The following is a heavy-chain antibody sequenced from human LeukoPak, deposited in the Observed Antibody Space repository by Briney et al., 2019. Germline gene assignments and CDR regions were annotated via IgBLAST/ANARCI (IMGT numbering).Heavy chain of an antibody. J-gene: IGHJ4*02. Sequence: PSETLSLTCAVYGRSFSGYYWSWIRQPPGKGLEWIGEINHSGSTNYNPSLKSRVTISVDTSKNQFSLKLSSVTAADTAVYYCARVSGYDYDYWGQGTLVTVSS. D-gene: IGHD5-12*01. V-gene: IGHV4-34*01. CDR2: INHSGST. CDR1: GRSFSGYY. CDR3: ARVSGYDYDY.